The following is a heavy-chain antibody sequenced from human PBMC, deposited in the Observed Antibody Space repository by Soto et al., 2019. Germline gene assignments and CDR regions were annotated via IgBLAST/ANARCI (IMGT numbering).Heavy chain of an antibody. Sequence: QVQLAESGGGLVEPGGYLRISCAASGFTFSDYDMSWIRQSPGKGLGWVSFVSSSGTTMYFADSVKGRFTISRDNAKNTPYLQMNSLRAEDTAVYYCARMGPRAARPSYWGQGTLVTVSS. V-gene: IGHV3-11*01. CDR2: VSSSGTTM. D-gene: IGHD6-6*01. CDR1: GFTFSDYD. J-gene: IGHJ4*02. CDR3: ARMGPRAARPSY.